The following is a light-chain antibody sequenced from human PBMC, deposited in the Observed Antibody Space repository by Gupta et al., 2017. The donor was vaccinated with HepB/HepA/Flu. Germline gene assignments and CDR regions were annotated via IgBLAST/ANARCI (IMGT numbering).Light chain of an antibody. CDR1: SSDIGNYNY. CDR3: SSYTGSNTPYV. Sequence: QSALTQPASVSGSPGQSITISCPGISSDIGNYNYVSWYQQHPGKAPKLVIFDVTNRPSGVSNRFSGSKSGNTASLAISGLQAEDEADYYCSSYTGSNTPYVFGTGTKVTVL. J-gene: IGLJ1*01. CDR2: DVT. V-gene: IGLV2-14*01.